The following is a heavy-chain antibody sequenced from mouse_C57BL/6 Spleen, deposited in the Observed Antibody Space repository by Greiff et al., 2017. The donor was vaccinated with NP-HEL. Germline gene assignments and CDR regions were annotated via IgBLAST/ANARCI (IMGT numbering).Heavy chain of an antibody. V-gene: IGHV1-18*01. CDR1: GYTFTDYC. CDR2: INPTNGGT. J-gene: IGHJ2*01. Sequence: EVQLQQSGAELVKPGASVKISCKASGYTFTDYCMDWVKQSPGQSLEWIGDINPTNGGTIYNQKFKGKATLTVDKSSSTAYMQLRSLTSEDTAVYYYARRGSPFFDYWGQGTTVTVSS. CDR3: ARRGSPFFDY.